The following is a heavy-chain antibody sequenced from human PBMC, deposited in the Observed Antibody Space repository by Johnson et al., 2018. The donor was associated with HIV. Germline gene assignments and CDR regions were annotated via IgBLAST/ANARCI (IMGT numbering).Heavy chain of an antibody. Sequence: QVQLVESGGGVVQPGRSLRLSCAASGFTFSSYAMHWVRQAPGKGLEWVAVIWYDGSNKYYADSVKGRFTISRDNSKSTLYLQMNSLRAEDTAVYYCANDFWSGSGIWGQGTMVTVSS. CDR1: GFTFSSYA. CDR2: IWYDGSNK. D-gene: IGHD3-3*01. CDR3: ANDFWSGSGI. V-gene: IGHV3-33*06. J-gene: IGHJ3*02.